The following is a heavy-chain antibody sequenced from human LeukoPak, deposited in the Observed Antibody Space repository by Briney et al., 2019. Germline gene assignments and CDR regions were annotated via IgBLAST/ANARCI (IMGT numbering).Heavy chain of an antibody. J-gene: IGHJ4*02. CDR1: AFTVSSNY. D-gene: IGHD3-3*01. CDR2: IYSGGVT. Sequence: PGGSLRLSCAASAFTVSSNYMSWVRQAPGKGLEWVSVIYSGGVTYYADSVKGRFTISRDNAKNSLYLQMNSLRDEDTAVYYCARDRKNFWSGYLDYWGQGTLVTVSS. CDR3: ARDRKNFWSGYLDY. V-gene: IGHV3-66*01.